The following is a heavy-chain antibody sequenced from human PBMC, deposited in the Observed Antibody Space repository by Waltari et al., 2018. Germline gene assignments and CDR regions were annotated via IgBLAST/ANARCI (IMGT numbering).Heavy chain of an antibody. D-gene: IGHD3-22*01. CDR3: ARDTYYDSSGYYPTRPEYFQH. CDR2: IIPILGIA. Sequence: QVQLVQSGAEVKKPGSSVKVSCKASGGTFSSYTISWVRKAPGNGLEWVGRIIPILGIANYAQKFQGRVTITADKSTSTAYMELSSLRSEDTAVYYCARDTYYDSSGYYPTRPEYFQHWGQGTLVTVSS. V-gene: IGHV1-69*08. CDR1: GGTFSSYT. J-gene: IGHJ1*01.